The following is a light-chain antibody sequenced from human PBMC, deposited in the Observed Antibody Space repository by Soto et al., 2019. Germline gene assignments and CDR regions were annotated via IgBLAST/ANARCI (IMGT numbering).Light chain of an antibody. J-gene: IGKJ1*01. CDR2: DAS. CDR3: QQRSNWPPLT. CDR1: QSVSSY. Sequence: EIVLTQSPATLSLSPGERATLSCRASQSVSSYLAWYQQKPGQAPRLLIYDASNRATGIPARFSGSGSGTDFTLTIYSLETEDFAVYYCQQRSNWPPLTFGQGTKVDIK. V-gene: IGKV3-11*01.